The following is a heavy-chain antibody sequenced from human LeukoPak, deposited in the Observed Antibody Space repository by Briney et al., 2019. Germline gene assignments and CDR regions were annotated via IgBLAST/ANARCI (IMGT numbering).Heavy chain of an antibody. Sequence: SVKVSCKASGGTFSSYAISWVRQAPGQGLEWMGGIIPIFGTANYAQKFQGRVTITADKSTSTAYMELSSLRSEDTAVYYCARDSNGSGRDLYYYYYYMDVWGKGTTVTVSS. CDR1: GGTFSSYA. V-gene: IGHV1-69*06. CDR2: IIPIFGTA. J-gene: IGHJ6*03. D-gene: IGHD3-10*01. CDR3: ARDSNGSGRDLYYYYYYMDV.